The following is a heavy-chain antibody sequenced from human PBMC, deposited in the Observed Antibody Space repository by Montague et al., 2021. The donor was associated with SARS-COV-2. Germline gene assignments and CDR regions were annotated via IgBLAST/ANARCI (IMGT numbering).Heavy chain of an antibody. J-gene: IGHJ6*02. CDR3: ARDGSLRVEILIGPRHYYYGMDV. CDR2: IYYSGST. D-gene: IGHD3-9*01. V-gene: IGHV4-39*07. Sequence: SETLSLTCTVSGGSISSSSYYWGWIRQPPGKGLEWIGSIYYSGSTYYNLSLKSRVTISVDTSKNQFSLKLSSVTAADTAVYYCARDGSLRVEILIGPRHYYYGMDVWGQGTTVTVSS. CDR1: GGSISSSSYY.